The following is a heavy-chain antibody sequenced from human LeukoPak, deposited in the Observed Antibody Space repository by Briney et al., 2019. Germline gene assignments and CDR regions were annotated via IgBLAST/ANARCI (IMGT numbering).Heavy chain of an antibody. V-gene: IGHV3-23*01. D-gene: IGHD3-16*01. CDR2: ISGSGGST. CDR1: GFTFSSDA. Sequence: PGGSLRLSCAASGFTFSSDAMSWVRQAPGKGLEWVSVISGSGGSTYYADSVKGRFTISRDNSKNMLYLQMNSLRAEDTAVYYCAKTPTGAICGSYSYDYWGQGTLVTVSS. J-gene: IGHJ4*02. CDR3: AKTPTGAICGSYSYDY.